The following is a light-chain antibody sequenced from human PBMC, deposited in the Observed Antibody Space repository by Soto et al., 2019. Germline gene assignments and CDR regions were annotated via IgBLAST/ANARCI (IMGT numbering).Light chain of an antibody. CDR3: QQYNDWPPIT. CDR2: YAS. Sequence: EIMMTQSPATLSVSPGDTATLSCRASQSVHNNLAWYQQKPGQAPRLLIYYASTRATDIPPRFSGSGSGTEFTLTISSLQSEDFAVYYCQQYNDWPPITFGQGTRLEIK. CDR1: QSVHNN. V-gene: IGKV3-15*01. J-gene: IGKJ5*01.